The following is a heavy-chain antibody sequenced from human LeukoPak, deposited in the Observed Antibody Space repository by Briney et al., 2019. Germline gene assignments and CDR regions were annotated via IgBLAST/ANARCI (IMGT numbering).Heavy chain of an antibody. CDR3: ARGGYSYGYGAY. V-gene: IGHV4-59*01. Sequence: KPSETLSLTCTVSGGSISSYYWSWIRQPPGKGLEWIGYIYYSGSTNYNPSLKSRVTISVDTSKNQFSLKLSSVTAADTAVYYCARGGYSYGYGAYWGQGALVTVSS. D-gene: IGHD5-18*01. CDR1: GGSISSYY. J-gene: IGHJ4*02. CDR2: IYYSGST.